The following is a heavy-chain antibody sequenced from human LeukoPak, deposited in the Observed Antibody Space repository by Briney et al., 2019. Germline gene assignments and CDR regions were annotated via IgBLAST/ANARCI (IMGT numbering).Heavy chain of an antibody. J-gene: IGHJ4*02. D-gene: IGHD6-13*01. Sequence: SETLSLTCTVSGCSISSSSHYWGWIRQPPGKGLEGIGSIYYSGSTYYNLSLKSRVTISVVTSKNQYSLKLSSVPAADTAVYYCARERAGNYFDYWGQGTLVTVSS. CDR1: GCSISSSSHY. V-gene: IGHV4-39*02. CDR3: ARERAGNYFDY. CDR2: IYYSGST.